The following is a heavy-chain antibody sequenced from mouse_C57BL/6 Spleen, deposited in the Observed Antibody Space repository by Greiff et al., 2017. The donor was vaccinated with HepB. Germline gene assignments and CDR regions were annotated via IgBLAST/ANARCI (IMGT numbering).Heavy chain of an antibody. V-gene: IGHV6-6*01. CDR3: TRGAPYAMDY. J-gene: IGHJ4*01. CDR2: IRNKANNHAT. D-gene: IGHD1-3*01. Sequence: EVMLVESGGGLVQPGGSMKLSCAASGFTFSDAWMDWVRQSPEKGLEWVAEIRNKANNHATYYAESVKGRFTIARDDSKSSVYLQMNSLRAEDTGIYYCTRGAPYAMDYWGQGTSVTVSS. CDR1: GFTFSDAW.